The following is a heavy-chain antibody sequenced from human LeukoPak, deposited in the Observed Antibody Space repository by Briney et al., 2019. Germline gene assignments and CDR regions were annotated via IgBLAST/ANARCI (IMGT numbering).Heavy chain of an antibody. CDR3: ARVSDSSSWHSITYFDY. V-gene: IGHV6-1*01. CDR1: GDSVSSNSAA. D-gene: IGHD6-13*01. J-gene: IGHJ4*02. CDR2: TYYRSKWYN. Sequence: SQTLSLTCAISGDSVSSNSAAWNWIRQSPSRSLEWLGRTYYRSKWYNDYAVSVKSRITINPDTSKNQFSLQLNSVTPEDTAVYYCARVSDSSSWHSITYFDYWGQGTLVTVSS.